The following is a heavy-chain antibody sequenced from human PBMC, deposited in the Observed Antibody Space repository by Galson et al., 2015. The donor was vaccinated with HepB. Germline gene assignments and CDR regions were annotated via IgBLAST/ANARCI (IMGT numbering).Heavy chain of an antibody. D-gene: IGHD2-15*01. CDR1: GGTFSSYT. J-gene: IGHJ2*01. CDR2: IIPILGIA. V-gene: IGHV1-69*04. Sequence: SVKVSCKASGGTFSSYTISWVRQAPGQGLEWMGRIIPILGIANYAQKFQGRVTITADKSTSTAYMELSSLRSEDTAVYYCARDITQIGYCSGGSCYSYWYFDLWGRGTLVTVSS. CDR3: ARDITQIGYCSGGSCYSYWYFDL.